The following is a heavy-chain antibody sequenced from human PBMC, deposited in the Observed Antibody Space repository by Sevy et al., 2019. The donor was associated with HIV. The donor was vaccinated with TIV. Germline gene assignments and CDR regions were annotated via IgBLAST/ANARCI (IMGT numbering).Heavy chain of an antibody. CDR2: IYPGDSDT. CDR1: GYSFTTYW. D-gene: IGHD6-13*01. CDR3: ARLAAAGTLPPELVQARWFDP. J-gene: IGHJ5*01. Sequence: GGSLRLSCKASGYSFTTYWIAWVRQMPGKGLEWMGIIYPGDSDTRYSPSIQGQVTISVDKSITTAYLQWSSLKASDTATYYCARLAAAGTLPPELVQARWFDPWGQGTQVTVSS. V-gene: IGHV5-51*01.